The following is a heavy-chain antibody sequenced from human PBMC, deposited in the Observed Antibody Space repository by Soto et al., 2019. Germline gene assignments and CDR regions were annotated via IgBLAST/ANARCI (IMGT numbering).Heavy chain of an antibody. CDR1: GYTFTSYG. D-gene: IGHD3-10*01. Sequence: ASVKVSCKASGYTFTSYGISWVRQAPGQGLEWMGWISAYNGNTNYAQKLQGRVTMTTDTSTSTAYMELRSLRSDDTAVYYCARAPLYYYGSGSYKYYFDYWGQGTLVTVSS. CDR3: ARAPLYYYGSGSYKYYFDY. J-gene: IGHJ4*02. CDR2: ISAYNGNT. V-gene: IGHV1-18*01.